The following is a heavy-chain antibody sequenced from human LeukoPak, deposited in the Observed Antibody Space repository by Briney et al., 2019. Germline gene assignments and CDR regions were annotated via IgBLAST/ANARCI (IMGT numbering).Heavy chain of an antibody. D-gene: IGHD3-22*01. CDR3: ANLVVIPTSMRLEDY. CDR1: GGSISSYY. Sequence: SETLSLTCTVSGGSISSYYWSWIRQPPGKGLEWIGEINHSGSTKYNPSLKSRVTISADTSKNQFSLKVNSVTAADTAVYYCANLVVIPTSMRLEDYWGQGTLVTVSS. J-gene: IGHJ4*02. CDR2: INHSGST. V-gene: IGHV4-34*01.